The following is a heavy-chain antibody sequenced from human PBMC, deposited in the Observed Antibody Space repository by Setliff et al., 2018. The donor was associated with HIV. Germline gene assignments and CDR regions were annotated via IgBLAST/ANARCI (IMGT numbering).Heavy chain of an antibody. V-gene: IGHV4-38-2*01. J-gene: IGHJ5*02. CDR2: IYHSGTT. Sequence: SETLSLTCAVSGYSISSGYYWGWIRQTPGKGLEWIGSIYHSGTTYYNPSLRSRVTISVDTSKNQFSLKLSSVTAADTAVYYCARQGDGSGWRGWFDPWGQGTLVTVSS. D-gene: IGHD2-15*01. CDR3: ARQGDGSGWRGWFDP. CDR1: GYSISSGYY.